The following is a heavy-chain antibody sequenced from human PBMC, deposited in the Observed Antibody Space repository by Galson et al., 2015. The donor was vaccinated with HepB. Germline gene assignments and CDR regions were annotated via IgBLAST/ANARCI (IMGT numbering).Heavy chain of an antibody. CDR1: GFTFSNYR. CDR3: AREVSGTFHAFDI. CDR2: IDIIDTTT. V-gene: IGHV3-48*02. Sequence: SLRLSCAASGFTFSNYRLNWVRQAPGKGLEWVSYIDIIDTTTQYADSVKGRFTISRDNAKNSLFLQMNILRDEDTAVYSGAREVSGTFHAFDIWGQGTMVTVSS. D-gene: IGHD2/OR15-2a*01. J-gene: IGHJ3*02.